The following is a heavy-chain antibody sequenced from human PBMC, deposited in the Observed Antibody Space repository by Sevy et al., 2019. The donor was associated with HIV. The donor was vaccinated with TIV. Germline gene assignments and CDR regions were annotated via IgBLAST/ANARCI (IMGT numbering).Heavy chain of an antibody. V-gene: IGHV4-39*01. CDR2: IYYSGST. CDR3: ARHKRRGSGYSSSWAPDYYYYGMDV. D-gene: IGHD6-13*01. J-gene: IGHJ6*02. CDR1: GGSISSSSYY. Sequence: SETLSLTCTVSGGSISSSSYYWGWIRQPPGKGLEWIGSIYYSGSTYYNPSLKSRVTISVDTAKNPFSLKLSSVTAADTAVYYCARHKRRGSGYSSSWAPDYYYYGMDVWGQGTTVTVSS.